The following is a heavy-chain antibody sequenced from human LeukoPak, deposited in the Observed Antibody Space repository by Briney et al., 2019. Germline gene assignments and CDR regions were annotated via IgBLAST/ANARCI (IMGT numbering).Heavy chain of an antibody. CDR2: ISAYNGNT. Sequence: ASVKVSCKASGYTFTRYDINWVRQATGQGLEWMGWISAYNGNTNYAQKLQGRVTMTTDTSTSTAYMELRSLRSDDTAVYYCARVAGYSGYDPAGGYWGQGTLVTVSS. V-gene: IGHV1-18*01. D-gene: IGHD5-12*01. J-gene: IGHJ4*02. CDR1: GYTFTRYD. CDR3: ARVAGYSGYDPAGGY.